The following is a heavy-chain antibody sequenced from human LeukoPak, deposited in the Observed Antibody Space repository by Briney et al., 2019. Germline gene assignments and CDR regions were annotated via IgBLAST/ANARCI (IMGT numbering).Heavy chain of an antibody. D-gene: IGHD1-7*01. Sequence: GESLKFSCKGSGYSFTSYWIGWVRQMPGKGLEWIGIIFSGDSDTRYSPSFQGQVTISADKSISTAYLQWSSLKASDTAMYYCARHGTPGITGTYDYWGQGTLVTVSS. CDR2: IFSGDSDT. J-gene: IGHJ4*02. V-gene: IGHV5-51*01. CDR3: ARHGTPGITGTYDY. CDR1: GYSFTSYW.